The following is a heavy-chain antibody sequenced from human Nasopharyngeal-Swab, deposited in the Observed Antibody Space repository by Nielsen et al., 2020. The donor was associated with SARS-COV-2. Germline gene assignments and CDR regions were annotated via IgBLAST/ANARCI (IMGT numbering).Heavy chain of an antibody. V-gene: IGHV3-23*01. J-gene: IGHJ4*02. Sequence: GESLKISCAASGFTFSSYAMSWVRQAPGKGLEWVSAISGSGGSTYYADSVKGRFTISRDNSKNTLYLQMNSLRAEDTAVYYCAKVGVIDIVVVPAAISTYYFDYWGQGTQVTVSS. CDR1: GFTFSSYA. CDR2: ISGSGGST. D-gene: IGHD2-2*01. CDR3: AKVGVIDIVVVPAAISTYYFDY.